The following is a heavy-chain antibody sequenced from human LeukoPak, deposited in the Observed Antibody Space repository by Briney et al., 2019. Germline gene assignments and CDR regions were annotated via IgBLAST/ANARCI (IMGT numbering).Heavy chain of an antibody. D-gene: IGHD5-18*01. CDR3: ARVDTAMDLYYFDY. CDR2: IYYSGST. Sequence: PSETLSLTCTVSGGSISSYYWSWIRQPPGKGLEWIGYIYYSGSTNYNPSLKSRVIISVDTSKNQFSLKLSSVTAADTAVYYCARVDTAMDLYYFDYWGQGTLVTVSS. J-gene: IGHJ4*02. V-gene: IGHV4-59*01. CDR1: GGSISSYY.